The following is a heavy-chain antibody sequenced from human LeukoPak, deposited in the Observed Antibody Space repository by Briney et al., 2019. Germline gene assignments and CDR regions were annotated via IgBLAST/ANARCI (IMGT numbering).Heavy chain of an antibody. Sequence: PSETLSLTCTVSGGSISSNSYYWGWIRQPPGKGLEWIGSIYYSGSTYYNPSLKSRVTISVDTSKNQFSLKLSSVTAADTAVYYCARRRSGSCHLDYWGQGTLVTVSS. V-gene: IGHV4-39*01. J-gene: IGHJ4*02. D-gene: IGHD1-26*01. CDR1: GGSISSNSYY. CDR3: ARRRSGSCHLDY. CDR2: IYYSGST.